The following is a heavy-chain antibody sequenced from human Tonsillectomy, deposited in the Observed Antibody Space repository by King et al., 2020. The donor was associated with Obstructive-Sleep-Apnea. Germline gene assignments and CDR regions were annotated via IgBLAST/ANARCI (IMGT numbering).Heavy chain of an antibody. D-gene: IGHD6-13*01. V-gene: IGHV3-48*04. CDR1: GFTFSSYT. Sequence: VQLVESGGGLVQPGGSLRLSCAASGFTFSSYTMNWVRQAPGKGLEWVSYISSSSCTIYYADSVKGRLTISRDNAKNSLYLQMNSLRAEDTAVYYCARSGIAAAGSFDYWGQGTLVTVSS. J-gene: IGHJ4*02. CDR2: ISSSSCTI. CDR3: ARSGIAAAGSFDY.